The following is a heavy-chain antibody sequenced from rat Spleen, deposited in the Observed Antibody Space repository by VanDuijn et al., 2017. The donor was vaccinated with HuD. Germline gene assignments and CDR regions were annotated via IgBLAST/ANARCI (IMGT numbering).Heavy chain of an antibody. V-gene: IGHV5S23*01. Sequence: EVQLVESGGGLVQPGRSLKLSCAASGFPFSDHYMAWVRQAPTKGLEWVASISYDGDNTYYRDSVEGRFTISRDNAQSTVYLQMNSLRSEDTATYYCGRIIYTLDYWGQGVMVTVSS. D-gene: IGHD1-2*01. CDR1: GFPFSDHY. CDR2: ISYDGDNT. CDR3: GRIIYTLDY. J-gene: IGHJ2*01.